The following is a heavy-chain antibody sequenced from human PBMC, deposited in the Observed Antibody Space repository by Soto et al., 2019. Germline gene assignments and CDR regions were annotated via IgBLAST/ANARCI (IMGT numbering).Heavy chain of an antibody. V-gene: IGHV4-4*02. CDR3: ARVARRQGHFDY. D-gene: IGHD5-12*01. CDR1: GGSISSSNW. J-gene: IGHJ4*02. CDR2: IYHSGST. Sequence: QVQLQESGPGLVKPSGTLSLTCAVSGGSISSSNWWSCVRQPPGKVLEWIGEIYHSGSTNYNPSLKRRVTISVDKSKSQFSLKLSSVTAADTAVYYCARVARRQGHFDYWGQGTLVTVSS.